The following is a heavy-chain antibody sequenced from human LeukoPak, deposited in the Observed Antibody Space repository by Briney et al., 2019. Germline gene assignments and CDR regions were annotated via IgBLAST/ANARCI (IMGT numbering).Heavy chain of an antibody. J-gene: IGHJ6*02. V-gene: IGHV3-23*01. Sequence: PGGSLRLSCAAYGFTFSSYAMIWVRQAPGKGLEWVSGVSGSGGSTYYADSVKGRFTVSRDISKNTLYLQMNSLRAEDTAVYYCAKASGYSYGYWYYGMDVWGQGTTVTVSS. CDR2: VSGSGGST. CDR3: AKASGYSYGYWYYGMDV. D-gene: IGHD5-18*01. CDR1: GFTFSSYA.